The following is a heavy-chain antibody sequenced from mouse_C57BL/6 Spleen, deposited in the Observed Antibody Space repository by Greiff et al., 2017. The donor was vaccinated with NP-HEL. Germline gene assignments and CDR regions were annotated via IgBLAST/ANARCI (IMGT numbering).Heavy chain of an antibody. V-gene: IGHV1-18*01. CDR2: INPYNGGT. CDR3: AREDWDGAWFAY. D-gene: IGHD4-1*01. Sequence: VQLQQSGPELVKPGASVKIPCKASGYTFTDYNMDWVKQSHGKSLEWIGDINPYNGGTIYNQKFKGKATLTVDKSSSTAYMELRSLTSEDTAVYYCAREDWDGAWFAYWGQGTLVTVSA. J-gene: IGHJ3*01. CDR1: GYTFTDYN.